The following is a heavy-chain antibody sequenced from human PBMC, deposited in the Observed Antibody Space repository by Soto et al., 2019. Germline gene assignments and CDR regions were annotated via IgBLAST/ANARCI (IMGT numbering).Heavy chain of an antibody. V-gene: IGHV3-48*01. CDR1: GFTFSSYS. CDR2: ISSSSSTI. Sequence: PGGSLRLSCAASGFTFSSYSMNWVRQAPGKGLEWVSYISSSSSTIYYADSVKGRFTISRDNAKNSLYLQMNSLRAEDTAVYYCARGRITMVRGLNWFDPWGQGTLVTVSS. CDR3: ARGRITMVRGLNWFDP. J-gene: IGHJ5*02. D-gene: IGHD3-10*01.